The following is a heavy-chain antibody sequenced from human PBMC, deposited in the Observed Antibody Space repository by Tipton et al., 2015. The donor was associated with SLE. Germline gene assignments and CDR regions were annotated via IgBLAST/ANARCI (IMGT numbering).Heavy chain of an antibody. V-gene: IGHV3-15*01. J-gene: IGHJ4*02. D-gene: IGHD3-16*01. CDR3: TTDQGGARAY. CDR2: IKSKGDGGTT. Sequence: GSLRLSCAASGLTLNHAWMTWVRRPPGRGLEWVGRIKSKGDGGTTDYAAPVRGRFTISRDDSKDTLHLQMSSLKPEDSAVYYCTTDQGGARAYWGQGTLVTVSS. CDR1: GLTLNHAW.